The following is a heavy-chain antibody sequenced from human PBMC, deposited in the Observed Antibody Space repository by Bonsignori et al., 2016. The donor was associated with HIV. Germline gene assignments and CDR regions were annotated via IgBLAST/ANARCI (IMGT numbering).Heavy chain of an antibody. J-gene: IGHJ4*02. CDR3: ARGRRYRDYEFDY. V-gene: IGHV1-8*01. D-gene: IGHD5-12*01. Sequence: WVRQAPGQGLEWMGWMNPNSGNTGYAQKFQGRVTMTRNTSISTAYMELSSLRSEDTAVYHCARGRRYRDYEFDYWGQGTLVTVSS. CDR2: MNPNSGNT.